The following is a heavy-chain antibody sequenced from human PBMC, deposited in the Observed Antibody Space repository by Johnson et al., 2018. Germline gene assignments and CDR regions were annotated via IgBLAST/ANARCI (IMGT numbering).Heavy chain of an antibody. V-gene: IGHV3-9*01. Sequence: EVQLVESGGGLVQPGRSLRLSCAASGFTFDDYAMHWVRQAPGKGLEWVSGISWNSGSIGYAASVEGRFTISRDTAKNSLYLQMNSLRAEDTALHYCAKAPVGWLGEGAEYFQHWGQGTLVTVSS. CDR1: GFTFDDYA. J-gene: IGHJ1*01. D-gene: IGHD3-3*01. CDR2: ISWNSGSI. CDR3: AKAPVGWLGEGAEYFQH.